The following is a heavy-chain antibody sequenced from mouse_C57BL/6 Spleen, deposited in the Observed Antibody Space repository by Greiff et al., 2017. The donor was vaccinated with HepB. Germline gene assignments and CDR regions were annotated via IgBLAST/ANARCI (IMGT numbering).Heavy chain of an antibody. CDR3: ALAYDYATYFDY. D-gene: IGHD2-4*01. J-gene: IGHJ2*01. CDR1: GYTFTDYY. Sequence: EVQLQQSGPELVKPGASVKISCKASGYTFTDYYMNWVKQSHGKSLEWIGDINPNNGGTSYNQKFKGKATLTVDKSSSTAYMELRSLPSEYSAVFSFALAYDYATYFDYWGQGTTLTVSS. V-gene: IGHV1-26*01. CDR2: INPNNGGT.